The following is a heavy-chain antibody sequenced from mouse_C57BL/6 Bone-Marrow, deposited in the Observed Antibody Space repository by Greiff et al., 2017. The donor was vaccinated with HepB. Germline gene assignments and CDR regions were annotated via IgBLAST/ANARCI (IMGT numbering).Heavy chain of an antibody. CDR2: IRLKSDNYAT. V-gene: IGHV6-3*01. CDR3: TLITTVVGRAWFAY. J-gene: IGHJ3*01. CDR1: GFTFSNYW. Sequence: LQQSGGGLVQPGGSMKLSCVASGFTFSNYWMNWVRQSPEKGLEWVAQIRLKSDNYATHYAESVKGRFTISRDDSKSSVYLQMNNLRAEDTGIYYCTLITTVVGRAWFAYWGQGTLVTVSA. D-gene: IGHD1-1*01.